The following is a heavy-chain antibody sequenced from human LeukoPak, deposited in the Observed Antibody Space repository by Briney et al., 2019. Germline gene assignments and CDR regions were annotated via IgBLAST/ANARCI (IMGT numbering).Heavy chain of an antibody. CDR3: AKDISGGNPLDAFDI. V-gene: IGHV3-9*01. CDR1: GFTLDDYA. CDR2: ISWNSGNI. J-gene: IGHJ3*02. Sequence: GGSLRLSCAASGFTLDDYAMHWVRQAPGKGLEWVSGISWNSGNIGYADSVKGRFTISRDNAKNSLYLQMNSLRAEDTALYYCAKDISGGNPLDAFDIWGQGTMVTVSS. D-gene: IGHD4-23*01.